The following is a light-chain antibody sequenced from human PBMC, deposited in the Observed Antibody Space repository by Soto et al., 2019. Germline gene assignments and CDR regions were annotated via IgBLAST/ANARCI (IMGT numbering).Light chain of an antibody. CDR2: DAS. CDR1: QSISIW. J-gene: IGKJ1*01. CDR3: QQYNSYSLWT. V-gene: IGKV1-5*01. Sequence: DIQMTQSPSTLSASVGDRVTITCRARQSISIWLAWYQKKPGKAPKLLIYDASILESGVPSRFSGSGSGTEFTLTISSLQPDDFATYYCQQYNSYSLWTFGQGTKVEIK.